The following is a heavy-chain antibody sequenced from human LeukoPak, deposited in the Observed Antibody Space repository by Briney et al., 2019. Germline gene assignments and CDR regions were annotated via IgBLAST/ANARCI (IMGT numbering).Heavy chain of an antibody. D-gene: IGHD3-9*01. V-gene: IGHV1-3*01. CDR1: GYTLTSYA. CDR3: ARSGLVLRYFDWRGGAFDI. J-gene: IGHJ3*02. CDR2: INAGNGNT. Sequence: GASVKVSCTASGYTLTSYAMHWVRQAPGQRLEWMGWINAGNGNTKYSQKFQGRVTITRDTSASTAYMELSSLRSEDTAVYYCARSGLVLRYFDWRGGAFDIWGQGTMVTVSS.